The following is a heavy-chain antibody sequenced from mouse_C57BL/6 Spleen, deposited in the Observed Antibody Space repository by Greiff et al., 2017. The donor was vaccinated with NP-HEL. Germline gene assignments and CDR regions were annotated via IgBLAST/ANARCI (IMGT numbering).Heavy chain of an antibody. D-gene: IGHD4-1*01. J-gene: IGHJ2*01. CDR1: GYTFTDYY. CDR3: AREAETTGTA. V-gene: IGHV1-26*01. Sequence: EVQLQQSGPELVKPGASVKISCKASGYTFTDYYMNWVKQSHGKSLEWIGDINPNNGGTSYNQKFKGKATLTVDKSSSTAYMELRSLTSEDSAVYYCAREAETTGTAWGQGTTLTVSS. CDR2: INPNNGGT.